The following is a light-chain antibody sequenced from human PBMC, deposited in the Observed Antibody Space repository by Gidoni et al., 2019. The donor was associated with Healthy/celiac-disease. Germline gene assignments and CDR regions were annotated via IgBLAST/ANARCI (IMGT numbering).Light chain of an antibody. CDR1: QSVSSN. CDR2: GAS. J-gene: IGKJ1*01. CDR3: QQYNNWPRT. V-gene: IGKV3-15*01. Sequence: EIVMTQSPATLSVSPGERATRSCRASQSVSSNLAWYQQKPGQAPRLLIYGASTRATGIPARFSGRGSGTEFTLTISSLQSEDFAVYYCQQYNNWPRTFGQGTQVEIK.